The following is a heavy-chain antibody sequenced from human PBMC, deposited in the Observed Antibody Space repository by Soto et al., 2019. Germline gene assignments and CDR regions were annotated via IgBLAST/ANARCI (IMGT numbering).Heavy chain of an antibody. V-gene: IGHV3-21*01. CDR1: GFTFSSYS. J-gene: IGHJ4*03. D-gene: IGHD6-6*01. CDR3: ARDGIAARYYFDC. Sequence: GGSLRLSCAASGFTFSSYSMNWVRQAPGKGLEWVSSISSSSSYIYYADSVKGRFTISRDNAKNSLYLQMNSLRAEDTAVYYCARDGIAARYYFDCWGQATLVTVSS. CDR2: ISSSSSYI.